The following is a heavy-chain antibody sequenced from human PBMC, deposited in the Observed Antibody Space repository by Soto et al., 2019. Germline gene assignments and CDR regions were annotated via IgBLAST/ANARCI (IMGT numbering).Heavy chain of an antibody. J-gene: IGHJ4*02. V-gene: IGHV1-69*13. CDR2: IIPFFGAA. CDR1: GGTFSTFG. Sequence: SVKVSCKASGGTFSTFGISWVRQAPGQGLEWMGGIIPFFGAANYAQKFQDRVTITADESTSTVCMDLRSLRSEDTAIYYCASTPPMEPGDNYYFASWGQGALVPAPQ. CDR3: ASTPPMEPGDNYYFAS. D-gene: IGHD2-21*02.